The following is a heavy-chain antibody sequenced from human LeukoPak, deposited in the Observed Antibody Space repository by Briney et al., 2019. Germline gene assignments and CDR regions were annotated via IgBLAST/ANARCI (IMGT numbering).Heavy chain of an antibody. CDR1: GFTLGSSW. J-gene: IGHJ4*02. CDR2: MNGDGSTI. Sequence: PGGSLRLSCAGSGFTLGSSWIHWVPQAPGKGLVWVSRMNGDGSTIDYAASVKGRFTISRDNAKNTLYLQMNSLSAEDTAVYYCARAGNYYFEYWGQGTLATVSS. V-gene: IGHV3-74*01. CDR3: ARAGNYYFEY. D-gene: IGHD1-1*01.